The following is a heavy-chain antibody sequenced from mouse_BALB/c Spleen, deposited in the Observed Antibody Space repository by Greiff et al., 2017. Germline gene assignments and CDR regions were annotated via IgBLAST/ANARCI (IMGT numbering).Heavy chain of an antibody. V-gene: IGHV1S137*01. D-gene: IGHD2-1*01. CDR2: ISTYYGDA. CDR1: GYTFTDYA. CDR3: AREEGIYYGNYIAY. J-gene: IGHJ3*01. Sequence: QVQLQQSGAELVRPGVSVKISCKGSGYTFTDYAMHWVKQSHAKSLEWIGVISTYYGDASYNQKFKGKATMTVDKSSSTAYMELARLTSEDSAIYYCAREEGIYYGNYIAYWGQGTLVTVSA.